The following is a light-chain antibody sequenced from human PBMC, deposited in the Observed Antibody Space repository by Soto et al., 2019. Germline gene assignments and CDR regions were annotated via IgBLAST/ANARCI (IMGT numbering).Light chain of an antibody. CDR3: QQHSRSIT. Sequence: VLTQSPGTLSLSPGERATLSCRASHSVNNNYLAWYQQKPGQSPRLLIYGASIRATAIPDRFSGSGSGKDFTITISRLEPEYSAVYYCQQHSRSITFGGGTKVEIK. CDR1: HSVNNNY. V-gene: IGKV3-20*01. CDR2: GAS. J-gene: IGKJ4*01.